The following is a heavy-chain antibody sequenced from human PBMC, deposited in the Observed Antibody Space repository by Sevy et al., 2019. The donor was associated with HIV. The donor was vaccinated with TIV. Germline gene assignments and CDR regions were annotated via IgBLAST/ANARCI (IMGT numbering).Heavy chain of an antibody. D-gene: IGHD3-10*01. Sequence: GGSLRLSCGVSGFTFSSYAMTWVRQPPGKGLEWVSIISGSGATTSYADSVKGRFTISRDNSKNALYLQMNSLRAEDTAVYYCATLRSRVLKPPYYVDYWGQGTLVTVSS. CDR1: GFTFSSYA. J-gene: IGHJ4*02. V-gene: IGHV3-23*01. CDR2: ISGSGATT. CDR3: ATLRSRVLKPPYYVDY.